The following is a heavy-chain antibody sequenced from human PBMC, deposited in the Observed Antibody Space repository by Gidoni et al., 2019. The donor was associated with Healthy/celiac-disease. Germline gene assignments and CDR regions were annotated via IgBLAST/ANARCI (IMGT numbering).Heavy chain of an antibody. CDR1: GFTFSSYA. CDR3: ARDFGPMTTVTTGNY. V-gene: IGHV3-30-3*01. CDR2: ISYDGSNK. J-gene: IGHJ4*02. D-gene: IGHD4-17*01. Sequence: QVQLVESGGGLVQPGRSLRLSCAASGFTFSSYAMHWVRQAPGKGLEWVAVISYDGSNKYYADSVKGRFTISRDNSKNTLYLQMNSLRAEDTAVYYCARDFGPMTTVTTGNYWGQGTLVTVSS.